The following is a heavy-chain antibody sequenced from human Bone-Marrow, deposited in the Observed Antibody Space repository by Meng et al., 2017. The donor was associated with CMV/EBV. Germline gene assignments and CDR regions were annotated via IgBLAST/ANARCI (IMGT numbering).Heavy chain of an antibody. D-gene: IGHD4-23*01. Sequence: GGSLRLSCAASGFTFSNYGMHWVRQAPGKGLEWVAFIRYDGSNKYYADSVKGRFTISRDNAKNSLYLQMNSLRAEDTAVYYCAREDGGNKGRGIRLWGQGTLVTVSS. CDR3: AREDGGNKGRGIRL. J-gene: IGHJ4*02. CDR2: IRYDGSNK. CDR1: GFTFSNYG. V-gene: IGHV3-30*02.